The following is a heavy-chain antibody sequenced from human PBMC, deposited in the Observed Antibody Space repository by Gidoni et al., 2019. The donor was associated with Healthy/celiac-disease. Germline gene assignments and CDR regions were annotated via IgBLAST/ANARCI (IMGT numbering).Heavy chain of an antibody. CDR1: GGSISSSSYY. Sequence: QLQLQESGPGLVTPSETLSLTCTVSGGSISSSSYYWGWIRQPPGKGLEWIGSIYYSGSTYYNPSLKSRVTISVDTSKNQFSLKLSSVTAADTAVYYCARQREDIVVVPAAMFRGEPDFEDANEDYWGQGTLVTVSS. CDR3: ARQREDIVVVPAAMFRGEPDFEDANEDY. D-gene: IGHD2-2*01. CDR2: IYYSGST. J-gene: IGHJ4*02. V-gene: IGHV4-39*01.